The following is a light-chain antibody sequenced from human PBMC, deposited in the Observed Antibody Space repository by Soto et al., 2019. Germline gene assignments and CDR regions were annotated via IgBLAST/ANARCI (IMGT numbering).Light chain of an antibody. CDR2: EGT. Sequence: QSVLTQPASVSGSPGQSITISCTGTNSDVGTHNLVSWYQQHPGKAPKLIIYEGTKRPSGVSNRFSGSKSGNTASLTISRLQAEDEADYYCCSYALLFGTGTKVTVL. CDR1: NSDVGTHNL. J-gene: IGLJ1*01. V-gene: IGLV2-23*01. CDR3: CSYALL.